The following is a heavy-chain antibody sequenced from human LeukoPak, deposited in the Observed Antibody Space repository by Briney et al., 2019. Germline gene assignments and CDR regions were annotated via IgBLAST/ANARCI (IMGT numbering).Heavy chain of an antibody. J-gene: IGHJ4*02. CDR1: GYTFTGYY. CDR2: INPNSGCT. Sequence: ASVKVSCKASGYTFTGYYMHWVRQAPGQGLEWMGWINPNSGCTNYAQKFQARVTMTRDTSISTAYKELSRLRSDHTAVYYCARDLDCSSTSCYTFLDYWGQGTLVTVSS. CDR3: ARDLDCSSTSCYTFLDY. V-gene: IGHV1-2*02. D-gene: IGHD2-2*02.